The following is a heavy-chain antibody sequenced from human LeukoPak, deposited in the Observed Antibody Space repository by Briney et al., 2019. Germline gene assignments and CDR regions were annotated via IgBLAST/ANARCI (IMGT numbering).Heavy chain of an antibody. Sequence: ASVKVSCKASGGTFSSYAISWVRQAPGQGLEWMGRIIPTLGIANYAQKFQGRVTITADKSTSTAYMELSSLRSEDTAVYYCARDKIAAAGNSWGQGTLVTVSS. V-gene: IGHV1-69*04. CDR2: IIPTLGIA. CDR1: GGTFSSYA. D-gene: IGHD6-13*01. J-gene: IGHJ4*02. CDR3: ARDKIAAAGNS.